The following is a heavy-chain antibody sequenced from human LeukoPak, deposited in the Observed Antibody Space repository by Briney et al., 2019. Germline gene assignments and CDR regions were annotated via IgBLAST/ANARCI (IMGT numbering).Heavy chain of an antibody. D-gene: IGHD3-10*01. CDR3: AKDVLITMVRGSAFDI. CDR2: ISWNSDKI. Sequence: GGSLRLSCAASGFTFDEYAMHWVRQPPGKGLEWVSGISWNSDKIGYADSVKGRFTISRDNAKNSPYLQMNSLRDEDTALYYCAKDVLITMVRGSAFDIWGQGTMVTVSS. V-gene: IGHV3-9*01. CDR1: GFTFDEYA. J-gene: IGHJ3*02.